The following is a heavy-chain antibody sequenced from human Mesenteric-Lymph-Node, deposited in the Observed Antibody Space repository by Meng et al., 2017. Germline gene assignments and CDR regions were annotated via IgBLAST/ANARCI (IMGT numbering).Heavy chain of an antibody. D-gene: IGHD5-24*01. CDR1: GYTLTELS. Sequence: ASVKVSCKVSGYTLTELSMHWVRQAPGKGLEWMGGFDPEDGETIYAQKFQGRVTMTEDTSTDTAYMELRSLRSDDTAVYYCAREKNRDGYNKFDYWGQGKLVTVSS. V-gene: IGHV1-24*01. CDR2: FDPEDGET. CDR3: AREKNRDGYNKFDY. J-gene: IGHJ4*02.